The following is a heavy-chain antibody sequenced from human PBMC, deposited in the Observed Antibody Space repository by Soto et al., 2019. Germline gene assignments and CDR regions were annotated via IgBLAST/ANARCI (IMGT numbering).Heavy chain of an antibody. Sequence: PSETLSLTCTVSGGSISSSSYYWGWIRQPPGKGLEWIGCIYYSGSTYYNPSLKSRVTISVDTSKNQFSLKLSSVTAADTAVYYCARLEDYYDSSGYYKIDAFDIWGQGTMVTVSS. J-gene: IGHJ3*02. CDR2: IYYSGST. D-gene: IGHD3-22*01. V-gene: IGHV4-39*01. CDR1: GGSISSSSYY. CDR3: ARLEDYYDSSGYYKIDAFDI.